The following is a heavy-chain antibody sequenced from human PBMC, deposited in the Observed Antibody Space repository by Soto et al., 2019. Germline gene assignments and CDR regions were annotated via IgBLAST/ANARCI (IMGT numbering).Heavy chain of an antibody. V-gene: IGHV1-18*01. CDR1: GYTFTSYG. Sequence: ASVKVSCKASGYTFTSYGISWVRQAPGQGLEWMGWISAYNGNTNYAQKLQGRVTMTTDTSTSTAYMELRSLRSDDTAVYYCARLWFGELSFWFDPWGQATLVTVSS. D-gene: IGHD3-10*01. J-gene: IGHJ5*02. CDR3: ARLWFGELSFWFDP. CDR2: ISAYNGNT.